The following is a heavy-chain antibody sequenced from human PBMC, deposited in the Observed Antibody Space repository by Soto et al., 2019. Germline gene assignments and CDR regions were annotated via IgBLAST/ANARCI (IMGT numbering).Heavy chain of an antibody. Sequence: QVQLVQSGAEVKKPGASVKVSCKASGYTFTSYAMHWVRQAPGQRLEWMGWINAGNGNTKYSQKFQGRVTITRDTSASPAYMELSRLRSEDTAVYYCARGLSGLGIYDAFDIWGQGTMVTVSS. D-gene: IGHD5-12*01. J-gene: IGHJ3*02. CDR2: INAGNGNT. CDR3: ARGLSGLGIYDAFDI. CDR1: GYTFTSYA. V-gene: IGHV1-3*01.